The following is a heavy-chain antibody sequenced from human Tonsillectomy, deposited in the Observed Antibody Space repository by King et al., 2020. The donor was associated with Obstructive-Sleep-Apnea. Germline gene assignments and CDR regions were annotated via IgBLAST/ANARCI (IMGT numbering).Heavy chain of an antibody. CDR3: ATDSGRYYYDSSGYSLFGY. V-gene: IGHV1-24*01. CDR2: FDPDDGET. Sequence: GQLVQSGAEVKKPGASVKVSCKVSGYTLTELSMHWERQAPGKGLEWRGCFDPDDGETFYAQKFQGRVTMTEDTSTDTAYMELSSLRSEDTAVYYCATDSGRYYYDSSGYSLFGYWGQGTLVTVSS. J-gene: IGHJ4*02. CDR1: GYTLTELS. D-gene: IGHD3-22*01.